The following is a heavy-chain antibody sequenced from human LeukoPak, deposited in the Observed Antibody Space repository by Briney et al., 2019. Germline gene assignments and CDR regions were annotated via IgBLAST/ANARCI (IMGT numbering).Heavy chain of an antibody. D-gene: IGHD3-10*01. J-gene: IGHJ5*02. Sequence: SETLSLTCTVSGYSISSGYYWGWIRQPPEKGLEWIGSIYHSGSTYYNPSLKSRVTISVDTSKNQFSLKLSSVTAADTAVYYCAREMQWFGEYHEGFDPWGQGTLVTVSS. CDR1: GYSISSGYY. V-gene: IGHV4-38-2*02. CDR2: IYHSGST. CDR3: AREMQWFGEYHEGFDP.